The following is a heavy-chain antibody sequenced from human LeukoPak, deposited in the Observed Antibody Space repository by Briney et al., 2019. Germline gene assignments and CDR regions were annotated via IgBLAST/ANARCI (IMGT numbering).Heavy chain of an antibody. D-gene: IGHD5-18*01. Sequence: GGSLRLSCAASGFTFNSYTMSWVRQAPGKGLEWVSAISDSGYSTNYADSVKGRFTISGDNSKNTLYLQMNSLRAEDTAVYYCARASRGYSYGYFDYWGQGTLVTVSS. J-gene: IGHJ4*02. CDR2: ISDSGYST. CDR1: GFTFNSYT. CDR3: ARASRGYSYGYFDY. V-gene: IGHV3-23*01.